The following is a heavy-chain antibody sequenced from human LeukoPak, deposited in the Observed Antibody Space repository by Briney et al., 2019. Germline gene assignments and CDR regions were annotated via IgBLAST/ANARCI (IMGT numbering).Heavy chain of an antibody. V-gene: IGHV3-7*01. Sequence: PGGSLRLSCAASGSTFSSYWMSWVRQAPGKGLEWVANIKQDGSEKYYVDSVKGRFTISRDNAKNSLYLQMNSLRAEDTAVYYCARDANFWSGYYRDYYYYMDVWGKGTTVTVSS. CDR3: ARDANFWSGYYRDYYYYMDV. CDR2: IKQDGSEK. D-gene: IGHD3-3*01. CDR1: GSTFSSYW. J-gene: IGHJ6*03.